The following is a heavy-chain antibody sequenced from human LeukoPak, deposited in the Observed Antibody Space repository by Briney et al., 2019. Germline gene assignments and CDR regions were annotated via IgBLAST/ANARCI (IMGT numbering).Heavy chain of an antibody. CDR2: IIPIFGTA. V-gene: IGHV1-69*05. Sequence: ASVKVSCKASGGTFSSYAISWVRQAPGQGLEWMGGIIPIFGTANYAQKFQGRVTITTDESTSTAYMELSSLRSEDTAVYYCARAAGWSGGSCYPYVPTHQYYFDYWGQGTLVSVSS. CDR3: ARAAGWSGGSCYPYVPTHQYYFDY. J-gene: IGHJ4*02. D-gene: IGHD2-15*01. CDR1: GGTFSSYA.